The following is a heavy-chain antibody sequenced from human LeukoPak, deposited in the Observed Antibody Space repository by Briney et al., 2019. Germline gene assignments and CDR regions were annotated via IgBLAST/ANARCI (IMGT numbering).Heavy chain of an antibody. CDR2: ISWNSGSI. V-gene: IGHV3-9*01. CDR3: ARGIVVVPAAPNWFDP. J-gene: IGHJ5*02. CDR1: GFTFDDYA. Sequence: GGSLRLSCAASGFTFDDYAMHWGRHAPGKGLEWVSGISWNSGSIGYADSVKGRFTISRDNAKNSLYLQMNSLRAEDTALYYCARGIVVVPAAPNWFDPWGQGTLVTVSS. D-gene: IGHD2-2*01.